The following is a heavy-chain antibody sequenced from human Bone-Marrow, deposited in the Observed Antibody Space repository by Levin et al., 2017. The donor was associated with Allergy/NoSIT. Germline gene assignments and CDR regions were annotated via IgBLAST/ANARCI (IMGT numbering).Heavy chain of an antibody. D-gene: IGHD6-13*01. CDR1: GYTFTGYY. V-gene: IGHV1-2*02. CDR2: INPNSGGT. J-gene: IGHJ3*02. CDR3: ARVAPFIAAAGYAFDI. Sequence: AASVKVSCKASGYTFTGYYMHWVRQAPGQGLEWMGWINPNSGGTNYAQKFQGRVTMTRDTSISTAYMELSRLRSDDTAVYYCARVAPFIAAAGYAFDIWGQGTMVTVSS.